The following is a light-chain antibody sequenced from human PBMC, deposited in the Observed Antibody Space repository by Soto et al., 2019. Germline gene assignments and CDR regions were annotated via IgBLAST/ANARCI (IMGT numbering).Light chain of an antibody. CDR2: GAS. J-gene: IGKJ1*01. V-gene: IGKV3-20*01. CDR3: QQYDSSPRT. CDR1: QSLRSSS. Sequence: EIVLTQSPRPLSLSPGERATLSCSASQSLRSSSLAWYQQKPGQAPRPLISGASTRAADIPARFSGSGSGTDFTLTIGSLEPEDLAVYYCQQYDSSPRTFGQGTKVDIK.